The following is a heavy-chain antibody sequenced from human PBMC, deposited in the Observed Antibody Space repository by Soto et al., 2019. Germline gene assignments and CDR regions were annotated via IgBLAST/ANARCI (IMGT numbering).Heavy chain of an antibody. D-gene: IGHD3-22*01. CDR1: GGSISSGGYY. CDR3: ARHPGGNCYYLYFDQ. Sequence: QVQLQESGPGLVKPSQTLSLTCTVSGGSISSGGYYWSWIRQHPGKGLEWIGYIYYIGTTQYNPSLKSRVVISVDTSKNQLSLKLSSVTAADAAVYYCARHPGGNCYYLYFDQWGQGTLVTVSS. J-gene: IGHJ4*02. CDR2: IYYIGTT. V-gene: IGHV4-31*03.